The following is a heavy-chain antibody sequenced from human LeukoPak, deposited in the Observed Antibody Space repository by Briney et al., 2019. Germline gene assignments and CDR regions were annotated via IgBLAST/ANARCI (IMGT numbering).Heavy chain of an antibody. CDR1: GFTFSSYG. CDR2: ISYDGSNK. CDR3: AKDLAVAGTSVDY. V-gene: IGHV3-30*18. Sequence: GGSLRLSCAASGFTFSSYGMPWVRQAPGKGLEWVAVISYDGSNKYYADSVKGRFTISRDNSKNTLYLQMNSLRAEDTAVYYCAKDLAVAGTSVDYWGQGTLVTVSS. J-gene: IGHJ4*02. D-gene: IGHD6-19*01.